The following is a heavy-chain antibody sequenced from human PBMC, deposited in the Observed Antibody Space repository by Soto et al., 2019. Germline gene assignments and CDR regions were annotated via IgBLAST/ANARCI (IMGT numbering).Heavy chain of an antibody. J-gene: IGHJ6*02. CDR3: AKVLLAALDYYCYGMDV. CDR1: GFTFSSYA. Sequence: PGGSLRLSCAASGFTFSSYAMSWVRQAPGKGLEWVSAISGSGGSTYYADSVKGRFTISRDNSKNTLYLQMNSLRAEDTAVYYCAKVLLAALDYYCYGMDVRGQGTSVTVSS. CDR2: ISGSGGST. D-gene: IGHD6-6*01. V-gene: IGHV3-23*01.